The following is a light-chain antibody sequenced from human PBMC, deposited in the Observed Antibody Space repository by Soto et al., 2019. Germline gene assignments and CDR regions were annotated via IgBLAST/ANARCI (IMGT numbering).Light chain of an antibody. J-gene: IGKJ1*01. V-gene: IGKV1-39*01. CDR2: LAS. Sequence: DIQMTQSPSSLSASVGDRVTITCRASQSISNYLNWYQQRPGKAPKLLIYLASSRATGVPDRITGSGSGTDFTLSISRLEPEDFAVYYCQQYGGSTRTFGQGTKVDIK. CDR1: QSISNY. CDR3: QQYGGSTRT.